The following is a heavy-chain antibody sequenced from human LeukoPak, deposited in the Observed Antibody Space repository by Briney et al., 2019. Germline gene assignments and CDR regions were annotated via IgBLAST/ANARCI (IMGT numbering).Heavy chain of an antibody. CDR2: IYYSGST. CDR3: ASEGYDSSFVY. Sequence: SETLSLTCTVSGGSISSYYWSWIRQPPGKGLEWIGYIYYSGSTNYNPSPKSRVTISVDTSKNQFSLKLSSVTATDTAVYYCASEGYDSSFVYWGQGTLVTVSS. D-gene: IGHD3-22*01. V-gene: IGHV4-59*01. J-gene: IGHJ4*02. CDR1: GGSISSYY.